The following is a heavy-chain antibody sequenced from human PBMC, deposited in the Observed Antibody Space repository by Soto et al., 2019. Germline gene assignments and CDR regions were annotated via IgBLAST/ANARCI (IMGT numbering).Heavy chain of an antibody. CDR2: INGSSSTM. CDR1: GFTFGIYS. V-gene: IGHV3-48*02. CDR3: ARGDRFRCSGDRCFSDGLFLS. D-gene: IGHD2-15*01. Sequence: EVQLVESGGGLVQRGGSLRLSCAASGFTFGIYSMNWVRQAPGKGLEWISYINGSSSTMYYADSVKGRFILSRDNADNSLYLQRNSLRDADTAVYYCARGDRFRCSGDRCFSDGLFLSWGQGTLVTVSS. J-gene: IGHJ5*02.